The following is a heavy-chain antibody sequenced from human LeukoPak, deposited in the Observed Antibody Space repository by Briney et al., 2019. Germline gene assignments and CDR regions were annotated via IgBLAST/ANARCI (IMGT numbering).Heavy chain of an antibody. J-gene: IGHJ4*02. CDR1: GGSFSGYY. D-gene: IGHD4-17*01. Sequence: SETLSLTCAVYGGSFSGYYWSWVRQPPGKGLEWIGEINHSGSTNYNPSLKSRVTISVDTSKDQFSLKLSSVTAADTAVYYCARFYGLGYFDYWGQGTLVTVSS. CDR2: INHSGST. V-gene: IGHV4-34*01. CDR3: ARFYGLGYFDY.